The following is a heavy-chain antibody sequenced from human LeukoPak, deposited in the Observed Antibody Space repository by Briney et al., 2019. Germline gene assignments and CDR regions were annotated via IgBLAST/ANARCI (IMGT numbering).Heavy chain of an antibody. Sequence: GGTLRLSCAASGFTFTHYGMNSVRQAPGKGLEWVSGIRANGETTYYADSVRGRFTISRDNSRSMVWLQMNSLTAEDTAMYYCGRDLNWGAFDIRGLGTLVTVSS. J-gene: IGHJ3*02. D-gene: IGHD7-27*01. CDR3: GRDLNWGAFDI. V-gene: IGHV3-23*01. CDR2: IRANGETT. CDR1: GFTFTHYG.